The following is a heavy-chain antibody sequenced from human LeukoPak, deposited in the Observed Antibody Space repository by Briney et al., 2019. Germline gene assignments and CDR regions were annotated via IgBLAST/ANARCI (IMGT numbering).Heavy chain of an antibody. CDR2: ISARSTTI. D-gene: IGHD4-17*01. Sequence: TGGSLRLSCAASGFTFSDYSMSWIRQAPGKGLEWVSYISARSTTIYHADSVRGRFTISRDNAKNSLYLQMNSLRAEDTAVYYCAKDPRIFPVRWFDPWGQGTLVTVSS. V-gene: IGHV3-11*01. CDR3: AKDPRIFPVRWFDP. J-gene: IGHJ5*02. CDR1: GFTFSDYS.